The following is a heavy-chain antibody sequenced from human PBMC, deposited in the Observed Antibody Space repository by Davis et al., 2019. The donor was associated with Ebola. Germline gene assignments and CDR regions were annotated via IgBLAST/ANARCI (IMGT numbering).Heavy chain of an antibody. V-gene: IGHV3-30-3*01. CDR2: ISYDGSNK. J-gene: IGHJ4*02. D-gene: IGHD3-3*01. Sequence: GESLKISCEASEFSFSTYWMSWVRQAPGKGLEWVAVISYDGSNKYYADSVKGRFTISRDNSTNTLYLQMNSLRAEDTAVYYCASCPYYDIWSGYHPVDYWGQGTLVAVSS. CDR3: ASCPYYDIWSGYHPVDY. CDR1: EFSFSTYW.